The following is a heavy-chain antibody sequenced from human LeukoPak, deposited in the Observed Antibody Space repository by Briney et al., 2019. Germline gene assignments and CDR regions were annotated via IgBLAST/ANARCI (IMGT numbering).Heavy chain of an antibody. J-gene: IGHJ3*01. CDR2: ISGRGNGP. V-gene: IGHV3-23*01. CDR1: GFTFSSYA. D-gene: IGHD3-3*01. Sequence: GGSLRLSCAVSGFTFSSYAMSWVRQAPGKGLDWVSGISGRGNGPSYADSVKGRFTISRDNSKNTLYLQLNRLRAEDTAVYYCAKMGDRGLEGLGDAFDVWGQGTMVTVSS. CDR3: AKMGDRGLEGLGDAFDV.